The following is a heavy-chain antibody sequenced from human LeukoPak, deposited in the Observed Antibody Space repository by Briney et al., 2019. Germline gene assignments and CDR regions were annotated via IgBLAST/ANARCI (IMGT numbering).Heavy chain of an antibody. CDR2: ISSSSSYT. D-gene: IGHD1-1*01. Sequence: LSCAAXGFTFSDYYMSWIRQAPGKGLGGVSYISSSSSYTNYADSVKGRFTISRDNAKNSLYLQMNSLRAEDTAVYYCAKYLYNWNDGGSVDYWGQGTLVTVSS. CDR3: AKYLYNWNDGGSVDY. J-gene: IGHJ4*02. CDR1: GFTFSDYY. V-gene: IGHV3-11*06.